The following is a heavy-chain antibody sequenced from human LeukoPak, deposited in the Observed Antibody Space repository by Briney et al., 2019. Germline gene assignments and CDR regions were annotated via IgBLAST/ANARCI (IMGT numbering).Heavy chain of an antibody. CDR2: IGTAGDT. J-gene: IGHJ4*02. Sequence: GGSLRLSCATCGFTFSSYDIHWVRQATGKRLEWVSAIGTAGDTYYPGSVKGQFTISRENAKNSLYLQMNSLRAGDTAVYYCAKDEWFGEWSFDYWGQGTLVTVSS. D-gene: IGHD3-10*01. CDR3: AKDEWFGEWSFDY. V-gene: IGHV3-13*04. CDR1: GFTFSSYD.